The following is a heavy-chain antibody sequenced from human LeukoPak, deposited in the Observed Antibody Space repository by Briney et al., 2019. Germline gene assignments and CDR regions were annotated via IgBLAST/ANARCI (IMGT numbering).Heavy chain of an antibody. CDR2: IYYSGST. CDR3: ARYHVDTAMVTPGAFDI. D-gene: IGHD5-18*01. J-gene: IGHJ3*02. V-gene: IGHV4-59*01. Sequence: SETLSLTCTVSGGSISSYYWSWIRQPPGKGLEGVGDIYYSGSTNYNPSLKSRVTISVDTSKNQFSLKLSSVTAADTAVYCCARYHVDTAMVTPGAFDIWGQGKMVTVSS. CDR1: GGSISSYY.